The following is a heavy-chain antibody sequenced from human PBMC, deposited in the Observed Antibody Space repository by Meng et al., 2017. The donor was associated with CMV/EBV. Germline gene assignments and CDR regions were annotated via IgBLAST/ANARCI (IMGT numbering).Heavy chain of an antibody. CDR1: VYTFTSYD. J-gene: IGHJ6*02. Sequence: ASVTVSCKASVYTFTSYDINWVRQATGQGLEWMGWMNPNSGNTGYAQKFQGRVTITRNTSISTAYMELSSLRSEDTAVYYCARRPSYSSTNYYYYGMDVWGQGTTVTVSS. D-gene: IGHD6-13*01. CDR2: MNPNSGNT. CDR3: ARRPSYSSTNYYYYGMDV. V-gene: IGHV1-8*03.